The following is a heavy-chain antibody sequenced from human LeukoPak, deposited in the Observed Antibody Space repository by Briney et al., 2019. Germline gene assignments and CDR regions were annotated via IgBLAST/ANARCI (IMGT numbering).Heavy chain of an antibody. D-gene: IGHD3-10*01. CDR1: GGSISSYY. CDR3: ERAGRTGYYYGSGSMSFDY. Sequence: PSETLSLTCTVSGGSISSYYWSWIRQPPGKGLEWIGYIYTSGSTNYNPSLKSRVTISVDTSKNQFSLKLSSVTAEDTAVYYCERAGRTGYYYGSGSMSFDYWGQGTLVTVSS. CDR2: IYTSGST. J-gene: IGHJ4*02. V-gene: IGHV4-4*09.